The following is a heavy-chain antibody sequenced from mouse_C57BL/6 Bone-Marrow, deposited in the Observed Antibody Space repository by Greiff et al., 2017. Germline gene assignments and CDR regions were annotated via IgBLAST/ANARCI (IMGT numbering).Heavy chain of an antibody. J-gene: IGHJ3*01. CDR2: IYIGTGYT. Sequence: EVKLQESGAELVRPGSSVKMSCKTSGYTFTNYCINWVKQRPGQGLEWIGYIYIGTGYTEYNEKFKGKATLTSATSSSTAYMQLSSLTSEDSAIYVCATLLSWFAYGGQGTLVTVSA. V-gene: IGHV1-58*01. D-gene: IGHD6-1*01. CDR1: GYTFTNYC. CDR3: ATLLSWFAY.